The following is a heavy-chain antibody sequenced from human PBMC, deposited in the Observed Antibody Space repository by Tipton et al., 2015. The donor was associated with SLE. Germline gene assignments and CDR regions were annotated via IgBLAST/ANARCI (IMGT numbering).Heavy chain of an antibody. V-gene: IGHV4-34*01. CDR2: INHSGST. D-gene: IGHD2-8*01. CDR3: ARDCTTGVCYTTSFDY. CDR1: GGSFSDYS. Sequence: LRLSCAVYGGSFSDYSWSWIRQPPGKGLEWIGEINHSGSTNYNPSLKSRVTISIDTSKNQFPLRLSSVTAADTAVYYCARDCTTGVCYTTSFDYWGQGTLVTVSP. J-gene: IGHJ4*02.